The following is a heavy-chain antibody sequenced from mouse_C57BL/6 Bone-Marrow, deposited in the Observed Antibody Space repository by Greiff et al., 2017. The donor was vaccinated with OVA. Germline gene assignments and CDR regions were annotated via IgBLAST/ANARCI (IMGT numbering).Heavy chain of an antibody. CDR3: ARRRYGSSSYAMDY. D-gene: IGHD1-1*01. CDR1: GFTFSDYG. J-gene: IGHJ4*01. V-gene: IGHV5-17*01. CDR2: ISSGSSTI. Sequence: EVKLEESGGGLVKPGGSLKLSCAASGFTFSDYGMHWVRQAPEKGLEWVAYISSGSSTIYYADTVKGRFTISRDNAKNTLFLQMTSLRSEDTAMYYCARRRYGSSSYAMDYWGQGTSVTVSS.